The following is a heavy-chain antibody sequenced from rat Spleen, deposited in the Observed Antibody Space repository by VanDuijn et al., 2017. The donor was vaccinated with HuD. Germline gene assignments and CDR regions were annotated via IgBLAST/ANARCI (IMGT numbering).Heavy chain of an antibody. CDR2: ITNDGTST. D-gene: IGHD1-4*01. Sequence: EVQLAESGGGLVQPGRSLKLSCAASGFTFSDYYMAWVRQAPTEGLEWVTTITNDGTSTYYRDSVKGRFSISRDNAESTLYLQMDSLRSEDTATYYCATAGTRISRFAYWGQGTLVTVSS. CDR1: GFTFSDYY. V-gene: IGHV5-7*01. CDR3: ATAGTRISRFAY. J-gene: IGHJ3*01.